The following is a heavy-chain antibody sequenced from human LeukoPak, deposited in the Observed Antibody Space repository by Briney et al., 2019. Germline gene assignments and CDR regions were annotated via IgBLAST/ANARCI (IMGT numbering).Heavy chain of an antibody. CDR1: GFTFSRYT. J-gene: IGHJ4*02. CDR2: VSTAGSYM. D-gene: IGHD3-3*01. CDR3: ARDRDDFWSGYYGNLDS. Sequence: PGGSLRLSCAASGFTFSRYTMNWVRQAQGKGLEWVSSVSTAGSYMFYADSVKGRFTTSRDNAKNSLYLQMNSLSAEDTAVYYCARDRDDFWSGYYGNLDSWGQGTRVTVSP. V-gene: IGHV3-21*01.